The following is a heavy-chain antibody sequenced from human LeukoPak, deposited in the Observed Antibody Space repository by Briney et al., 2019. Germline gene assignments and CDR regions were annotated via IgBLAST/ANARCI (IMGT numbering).Heavy chain of an antibody. J-gene: IGHJ6*03. Sequence: QSGGSLRLSCAASGFTVSSNYMSWVRQAPGKGLERVSVIYSGGSTYYADSVKGRFTISRDNSKNTLYLQMNSLRAEDTAVYYCARGLPGGYYYYMDVWGKGTTVTVSS. CDR3: ARGLPGGYYYYMDV. CDR1: GFTVSSNY. CDR2: IYSGGST. D-gene: IGHD2-21*02. V-gene: IGHV3-53*01.